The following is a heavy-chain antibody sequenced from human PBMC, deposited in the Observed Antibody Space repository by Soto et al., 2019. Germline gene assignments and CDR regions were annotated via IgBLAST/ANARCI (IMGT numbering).Heavy chain of an antibody. J-gene: IGHJ5*02. D-gene: IGHD3-3*01. CDR1: GYTFTSYD. V-gene: IGHV1-8*01. Sequence: QVQLVQSGAEVKKPGASVKVSCKASGYTFTSYDINWVRQDTGQGLEWMGWMNHNIGNTGYAQKFKSRVTMTRSTTISTAYMELSSLRSEETVMYYCASSTSDFWSGGETKWFDPWGQGSLLTVSS. CDR2: MNHNIGNT. CDR3: ASSTSDFWSGGETKWFDP.